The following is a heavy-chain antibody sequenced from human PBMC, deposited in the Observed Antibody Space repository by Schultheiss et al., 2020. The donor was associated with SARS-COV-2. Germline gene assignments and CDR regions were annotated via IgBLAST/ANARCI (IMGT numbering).Heavy chain of an antibody. J-gene: IGHJ4*01. Sequence: SGPTLVKHTQTLTLTCTFSGFSLSTSGVGVGWIRQPPGKALEWFAHIFSNDEKSYSTSLKSRLTISKDTSKSQVVLAMTNMNPVDTATYYCARIPSGDYNYFDYWGHGTLVTVSS. CDR3: ARIPSGDYNYFDY. D-gene: IGHD4-17*01. CDR2: IFSNDEK. CDR1: GFSLSTSGVG. V-gene: IGHV2-26*01.